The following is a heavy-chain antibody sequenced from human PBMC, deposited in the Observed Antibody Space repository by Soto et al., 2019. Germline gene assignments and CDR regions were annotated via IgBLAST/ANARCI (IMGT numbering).Heavy chain of an antibody. D-gene: IGHD3-16*01. CDR2: VHYSGSI. Sequence: QVQLQQSGPGLVKPSQTLSLTCTVSGGSISYEYYHWTGIRQSPGKGLEWIGYVHYSGSIMYNPSFKSRVTISVDTSKNQFSLHLSSVTAADTAVYFCVREDDGGDREYYGLDVWGQGTTVTVSS. CDR3: VREDDGGDREYYGLDV. V-gene: IGHV4-30-4*08. CDR1: GGSISYEYYH. J-gene: IGHJ6*02.